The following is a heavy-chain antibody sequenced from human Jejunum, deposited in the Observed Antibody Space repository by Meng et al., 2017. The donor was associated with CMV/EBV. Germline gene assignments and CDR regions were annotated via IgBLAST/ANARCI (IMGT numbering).Heavy chain of an antibody. V-gene: IGHV4-59*01. CDR1: SISNYY. D-gene: IGHD3-3*01. J-gene: IGHJ4*02. CDR3: ARMSYYDFWSGYPLDI. CDR2: DHSSAGY. Sequence: SISNYYWSWIRQPPGKGLEWIGYDHSSAGYKYNPSLKSRVSMSVDTFKNQFSLTLSSVTAADTAVYYCARMSYYDFWSGYPLDIWGRGTLVTVSS.